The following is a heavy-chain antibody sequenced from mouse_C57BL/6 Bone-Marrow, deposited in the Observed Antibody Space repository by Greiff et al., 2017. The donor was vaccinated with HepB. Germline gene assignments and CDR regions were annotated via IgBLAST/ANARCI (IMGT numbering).Heavy chain of an antibody. D-gene: IGHD1-1*01. J-gene: IGHJ4*01. Sequence: QVQLKQPGAELVRPGSSVKLSCKASGYTFTSYWMHWVKQRPIQGLEWIGNIDPSDSETHYNQKFKDKATLTVDKSSSTAYMQLSSLTSEDSAVYYCARDYYGSSYTAMDYWGQGTSVTVSS. CDR3: ARDYYGSSYTAMDY. CDR2: IDPSDSET. CDR1: GYTFTSYW. V-gene: IGHV1-52*01.